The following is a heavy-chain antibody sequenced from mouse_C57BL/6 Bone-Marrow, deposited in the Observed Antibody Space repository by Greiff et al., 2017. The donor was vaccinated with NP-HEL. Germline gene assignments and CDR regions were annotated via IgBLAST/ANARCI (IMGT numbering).Heavy chain of an antibody. CDR3: ARHEVLTPLFAY. CDR1: GFTFSDYG. Sequence: EVKVEESGGGLVQPGGSLKLSCAASGFTFSDYGMAWVRQAPRKGPEWVAFISNLAYSIYYADTVTGRFTISRENAKNTLYLEMSSLRSEDTAMYYCARHEVLTPLFAYWGQGTLVTVSA. J-gene: IGHJ3*01. V-gene: IGHV5-15*04. D-gene: IGHD4-1*01. CDR2: ISNLAYSI.